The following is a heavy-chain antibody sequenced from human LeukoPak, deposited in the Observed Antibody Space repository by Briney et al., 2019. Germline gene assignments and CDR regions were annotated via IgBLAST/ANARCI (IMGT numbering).Heavy chain of an antibody. CDR3: ARDRGVWYFNL. J-gene: IGHJ2*01. V-gene: IGHV4-38-2*02. CDR2: IYHGGST. D-gene: IGHD3-10*01. CDR1: GYPFSSGHY. Sequence: ETLSLTCALSGYPFSSGHYRGWTRHPPGKGLEWILSIYHGGSTSYNTPLGSRLTISVDTSKNQFSLKLSSGTAAGTAVYYCARDRGVWYFNLWGRGTPVIVSS.